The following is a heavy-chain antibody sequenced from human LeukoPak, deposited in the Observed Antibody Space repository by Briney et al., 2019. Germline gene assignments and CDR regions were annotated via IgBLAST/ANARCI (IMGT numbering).Heavy chain of an antibody. CDR2: IVVGSGNT. D-gene: IGHD5-24*01. CDR3: AAESRDAYNRGGY. Sequence: SVKVSCKASGFTFSSSAMQWVRQARGQRLEWIGWIVVGSGNTNYAQKFQERVTITRDMSTSTTHMELSSLRSEDTAVYYCAAESRDAYNRGGYWGQGTLVTVSS. J-gene: IGHJ4*02. V-gene: IGHV1-58*02. CDR1: GFTFSSSA.